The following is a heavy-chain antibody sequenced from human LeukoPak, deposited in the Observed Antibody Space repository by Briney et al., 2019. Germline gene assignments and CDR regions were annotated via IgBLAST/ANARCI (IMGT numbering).Heavy chain of an antibody. V-gene: IGHV4-39*07. J-gene: IGHJ3*02. Sequence: KSSETLSLTCTVSGGSISSSSYYWGWIRQPPGKGLEWIGSIYYSGSTYYNPSLKSRVTISVDTSKNQFSLKLSSVTAADTAVYYCAREVYCSGGSCYSVSAFDIWGQGTMVTVSS. CDR2: IYYSGST. D-gene: IGHD2-15*01. CDR3: AREVYCSGGSCYSVSAFDI. CDR1: GGSISSSSYY.